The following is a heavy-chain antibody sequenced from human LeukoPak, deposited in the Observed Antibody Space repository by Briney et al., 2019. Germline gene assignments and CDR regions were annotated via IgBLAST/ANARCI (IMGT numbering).Heavy chain of an antibody. D-gene: IGHD3-10*01. J-gene: IGHJ6*03. CDR2: IRYDGNNK. V-gene: IGHV3-30*02. CDR3: AKTAAAISKDRGWDYQNYFYYYMDV. Sequence: GGSLRLSCAASGFIFSSYGMHWVRQAPGKWLEWVAFIRYDGNNKYYADSVKGRFIISRDNSKNTLYLQMNSLRADDMAVYYCAKTAAAISKDRGWDYQNYFYYYMDVWGKGTTVTVSS. CDR1: GFIFSSYG.